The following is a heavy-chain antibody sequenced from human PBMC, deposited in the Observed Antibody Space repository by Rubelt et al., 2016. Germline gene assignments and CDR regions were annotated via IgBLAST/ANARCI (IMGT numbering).Heavy chain of an antibody. CDR2: IPYDGSNK. CDR3: AKDRNKYFDL. J-gene: IGHJ2*01. D-gene: IGHD1/OR15-1a*01. V-gene: IGHV3-30*18. Sequence: VQLVESGGGLVQPGGSLRLSCTASGFTFSSYSMNWVRQAPGKGLEWVAVIPYDGSNKYYADSVKGRFTISRDNSKNTLSLQMNSLRADDTAEYYCAKDRNKYFDLWGRGTLVSVSS. CDR1: GFTFSSYS.